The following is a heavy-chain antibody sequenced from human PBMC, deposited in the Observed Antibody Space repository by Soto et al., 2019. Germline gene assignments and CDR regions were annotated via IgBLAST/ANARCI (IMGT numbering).Heavy chain of an antibody. D-gene: IGHD3-9*01. CDR3: ARGDILTGYYRIDY. J-gene: IGHJ4*02. Sequence: PSETLSLTCTVSGGSISSYYWSWIRQPPGKGLEWIGYIYYSGSTNYNPSLKSRVTISVDTSKNQFSLKLSSVTAADTAVYYCARGDILTGYYRIDYWGQGTLVTVSS. V-gene: IGHV4-59*01. CDR1: GGSISSYY. CDR2: IYYSGST.